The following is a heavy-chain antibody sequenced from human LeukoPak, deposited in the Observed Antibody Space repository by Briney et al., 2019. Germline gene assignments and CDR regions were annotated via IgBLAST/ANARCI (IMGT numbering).Heavy chain of an antibody. V-gene: IGHV1-2*02. CDR3: AMFDTLGDGYNYDPPY. D-gene: IGHD5-24*01. J-gene: IGHJ4*02. CDR2: VNPNSGGT. Sequence: ASVKVSCKASGYSFTGYYMHWVRQAPGQGLEWMGWVNPNSGGTNYAQKFQGRVNMTRDTSISKAYMELSRLRSDDTAVYYCAMFDTLGDGYNYDPPYWGQGTLVTVSS. CDR1: GYSFTGYY.